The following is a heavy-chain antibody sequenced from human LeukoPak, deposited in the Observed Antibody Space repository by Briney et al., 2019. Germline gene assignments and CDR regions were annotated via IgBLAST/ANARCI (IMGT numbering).Heavy chain of an antibody. CDR1: GYTFTAYY. CDR3: ARMVGWYYFDY. CDR2: INSNSGDT. V-gene: IGHV1-18*01. D-gene: IGHD6-19*01. J-gene: IGHJ4*02. Sequence: GASVKVSCKASGYTFTAYYLHWVRQAPGQGLEWMGWINSNSGDTNYAQKLQGRVTMTTDTSTSTAYMELRSLRSDDTAVYYCARMVGWYYFDYWGQGTLVTVSS.